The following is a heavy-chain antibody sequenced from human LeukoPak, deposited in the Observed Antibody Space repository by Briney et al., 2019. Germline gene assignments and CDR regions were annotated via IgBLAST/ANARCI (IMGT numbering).Heavy chain of an antibody. Sequence: PSETLSLTCTVSGGSISSYYWSWIRQPPGKGLEWIGEINHSGSTNYNPSLKSRVTISVDTSKNQFSLKLSSVTAADTAVYYCARGRLYYYDSSGYSYWGQGTLVTVSS. CDR1: GGSISSYY. CDR3: ARGRLYYYDSSGYSY. D-gene: IGHD3-22*01. CDR2: INHSGST. J-gene: IGHJ4*02. V-gene: IGHV4-34*01.